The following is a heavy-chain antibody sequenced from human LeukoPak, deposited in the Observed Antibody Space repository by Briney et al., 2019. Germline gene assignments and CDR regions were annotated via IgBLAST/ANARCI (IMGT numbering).Heavy chain of an antibody. CDR2: IWYDGRNK. D-gene: IGHD3-16*02. CDR3: ARVNRGDAFDI. J-gene: IGHJ3*02. CDR1: GFTFSSYG. Sequence: GRSLRLSCAASGFTFSSYGMHWVRQAPGKGLEWVAVIWYDGRNKFYADSLKGRFTISRDNSKNTLYLQMNSLRAEDTAVYYCARVNRGDAFDIWGQGTLDTVSS. V-gene: IGHV3-33*01.